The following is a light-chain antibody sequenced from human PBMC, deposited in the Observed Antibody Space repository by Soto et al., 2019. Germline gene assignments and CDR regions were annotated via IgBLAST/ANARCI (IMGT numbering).Light chain of an antibody. Sequence: QSVLTQPASVSGSPGQSITISCTGTSSDVGGYNYVSWYQQHPGKAPKLMIYEVSNRPSGVSNRFSGSKSGNTASLTISGRQSADEADYYCSSSTISSTLVVFGGGTKLTVL. J-gene: IGLJ2*01. V-gene: IGLV2-14*01. CDR3: SSSTISSTLVV. CDR1: SSDVGGYNY. CDR2: EVS.